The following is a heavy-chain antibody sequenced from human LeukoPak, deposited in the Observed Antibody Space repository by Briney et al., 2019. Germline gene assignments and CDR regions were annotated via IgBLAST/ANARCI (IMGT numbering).Heavy chain of an antibody. CDR2: ISSSSSYI. Sequence: TGGSLRLSCAPSGFTLSSYSMNWVRQAPGKGLEWVSTISSSSSYIYYADSVEGRFTMPRDNAKNSLYLQMNSLRAEDTAVYYCARGGGRMDVWGQGTTVTVSS. CDR1: GFTLSSYS. V-gene: IGHV3-21*01. CDR3: ARGGGRMDV. D-gene: IGHD5-12*01. J-gene: IGHJ6*02.